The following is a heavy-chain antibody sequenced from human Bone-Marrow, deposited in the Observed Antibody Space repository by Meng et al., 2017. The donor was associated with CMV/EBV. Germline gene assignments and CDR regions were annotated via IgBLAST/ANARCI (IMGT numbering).Heavy chain of an antibody. CDR3: AKDFVVVPAAIKATDLFDY. CDR1: GFTFSSYA. D-gene: IGHD2-2*02. Sequence: GESLKISCAASGFTFSSYAMHWVRQAPGKGLEWVSVIYSGGSTYYADSVKGRFTISRDNSKNTLYLQMNSLRAEDTAVYYCAKDFVVVPAAIKATDLFDYWGQGTLVTVSS. V-gene: IGHV3-NL1*01. J-gene: IGHJ4*02. CDR2: IYSGGST.